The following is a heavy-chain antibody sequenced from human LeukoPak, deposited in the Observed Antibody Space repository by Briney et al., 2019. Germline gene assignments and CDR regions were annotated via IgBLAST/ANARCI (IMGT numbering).Heavy chain of an antibody. Sequence: GGSLRLSCAASGFTFSSYSMNWVRQAPGKGLEWVSYISSSSSTIYYADSVKGRFTISRDNAKNSLYLQMNSLRAEDTAVYYCARAGELVVVVPAATFDYWGQGTLVTVSS. CDR1: GFTFSSYS. CDR2: ISSSSSTI. J-gene: IGHJ4*02. V-gene: IGHV3-48*01. D-gene: IGHD2-2*01. CDR3: ARAGELVVVVPAATFDY.